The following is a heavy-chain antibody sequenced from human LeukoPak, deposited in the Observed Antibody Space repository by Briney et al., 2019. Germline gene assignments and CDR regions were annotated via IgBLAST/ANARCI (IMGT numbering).Heavy chain of an antibody. Sequence: SETLSLTCTVSGGSISSYYWSWIRQPQGKGLEWIGYTYYSGSTNYNPSLKSRVTISVDTSKNQFSLKLSSVTAADTAVYYCARGGARYYDILTGYYTEPFDYWGQGTLVTVSS. D-gene: IGHD3-9*01. CDR2: TYYSGST. CDR3: ARGGARYYDILTGYYTEPFDY. J-gene: IGHJ4*02. V-gene: IGHV4-59*01. CDR1: GGSISSYY.